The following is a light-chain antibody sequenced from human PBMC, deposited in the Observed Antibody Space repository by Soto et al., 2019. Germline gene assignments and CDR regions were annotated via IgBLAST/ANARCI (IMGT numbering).Light chain of an antibody. Sequence: QSVLTQPASVSGSPGQSITISCTGTSSDVGGYNYVSWYQQYPGKAPKLMIYDVSNRPSGVSNRFSGSKSGSTASLTISGLQADDEADYYCSSFTSSSTPGVFGGGTKLTVL. CDR3: SSFTSSSTPGV. J-gene: IGLJ3*02. CDR1: SSDVGGYNY. CDR2: DVS. V-gene: IGLV2-14*03.